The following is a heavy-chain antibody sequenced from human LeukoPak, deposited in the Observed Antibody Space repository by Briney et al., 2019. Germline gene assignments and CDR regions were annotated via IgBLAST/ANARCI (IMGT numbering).Heavy chain of an antibody. V-gene: IGHV3-74*01. D-gene: IGHD3-10*01. CDR1: GFTFSSYW. CDR2: INSDGSST. J-gene: IGHJ4*02. Sequence: GGSLRLSCAASGFTFSSYWMHWVRQAPGKGLVWVSRINSDGSSTSYADSVKGRFTISRDNATNTLSLQMNSLRAEDTAVYYCARVRSMVRGVIPYYFDYWGQGTLVTVSS. CDR3: ARVRSMVRGVIPYYFDY.